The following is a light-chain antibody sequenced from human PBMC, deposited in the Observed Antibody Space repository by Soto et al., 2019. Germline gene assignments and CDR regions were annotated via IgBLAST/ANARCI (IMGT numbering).Light chain of an antibody. CDR3: SSFTSTNSHVL. J-gene: IGLJ3*02. Sequence: QSVLSQPASVSGSPGQSITISCTGTSSDIGGYSYVSWYQLYPGKAPKLIIYEVTSRPSGVSHRFSGSKSGNTASLTISGLQAEDEADYFCSSFTSTNSHVLFGGGTKLTVL. CDR1: SSDIGGYSY. CDR2: EVT. V-gene: IGLV2-14*01.